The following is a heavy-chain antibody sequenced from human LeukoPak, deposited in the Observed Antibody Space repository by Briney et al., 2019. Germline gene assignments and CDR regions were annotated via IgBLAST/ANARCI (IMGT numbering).Heavy chain of an antibody. V-gene: IGHV1-18*01. CDR3: ARGTPEGLRLGASSWVVY. J-gene: IGHJ4*02. CDR1: GYTFTRYG. Sequence: GASVKVSCKASGYTFTRYGVSWVRRAPGQGREGMGGIRAYNGNTNYTQNLQGRVPMTTDTSTSTAYMELRSLRCAATAVYYCARGTPEGLRLGASSWVVYWGQGTLVTVSS. D-gene: IGHD3-16*02. CDR2: IRAYNGNT.